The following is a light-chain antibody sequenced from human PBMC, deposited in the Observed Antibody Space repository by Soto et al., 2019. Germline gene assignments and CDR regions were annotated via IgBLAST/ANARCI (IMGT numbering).Light chain of an antibody. V-gene: IGKV3-11*02. Sequence: ETVLTQSPATLSLSPGEGATLSRRACQSIGSYLAWYQQKPGQSPRLLIYEASNRATGIPARFSGSGSGRDFTLTINSLEPEDFAVYYCQQRSNWPLTFGGGTKVDIK. CDR2: EAS. CDR1: QSIGSY. CDR3: QQRSNWPLT. J-gene: IGKJ4*01.